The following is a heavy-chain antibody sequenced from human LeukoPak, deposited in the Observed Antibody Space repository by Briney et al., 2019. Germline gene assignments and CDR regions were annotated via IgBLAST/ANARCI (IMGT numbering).Heavy chain of an antibody. CDR1: GFTSSSYS. J-gene: IGHJ6*04. CDR3: ARDNYDFWSGYSAHMDV. CDR2: ISSSSSTI. Sequence: GGSLRLSCAASGFTSSSYSMNWVRQAPGKGLEWVSYISSSSSTIYYADSVKGRFTISRDNAKNSLYLQMNSLRDEDTAVYYCARDNYDFWSGYSAHMDVWGKGTTVTVSS. D-gene: IGHD3-3*01. V-gene: IGHV3-48*02.